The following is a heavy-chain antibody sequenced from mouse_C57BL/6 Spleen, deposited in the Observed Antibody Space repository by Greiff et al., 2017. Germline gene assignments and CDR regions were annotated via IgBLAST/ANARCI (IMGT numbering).Heavy chain of an antibody. J-gene: IGHJ4*01. CDR1: GFTFSDYY. CDR2: INYDGSST. D-gene: IGHD2-1*01. V-gene: IGHV5-16*01. Sequence: EVKLVESEGGLVQPGSSMKLSCTASGFTFSDYYMAWVRQVPEKGLEWVANINYDGSSTYYLDSLKSRFIISRDNAKNILYLQMSSLKSEDTATYYCARGELPGAMDYWGQGTSVTVSS. CDR3: ARGELPGAMDY.